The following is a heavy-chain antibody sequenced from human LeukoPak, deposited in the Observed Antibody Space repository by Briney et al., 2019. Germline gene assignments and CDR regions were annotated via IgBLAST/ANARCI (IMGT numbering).Heavy chain of an antibody. CDR2: ISYDGSNK. Sequence: PGGSLRLSCAASGFTFSSYGMHRVRQAPGKGLEWVAVISYDGSNKYYADSVKGRFTISRDNSKNTLYLQMNSLRAEDTAVYYCAKDALWFGEFRYYYYGMDVWGQGTTVTVSS. CDR1: GFTFSSYG. D-gene: IGHD3-10*01. CDR3: AKDALWFGEFRYYYYGMDV. J-gene: IGHJ6*02. V-gene: IGHV3-30*18.